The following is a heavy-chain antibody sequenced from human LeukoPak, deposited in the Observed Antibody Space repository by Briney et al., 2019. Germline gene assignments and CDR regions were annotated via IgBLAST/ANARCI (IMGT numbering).Heavy chain of an antibody. CDR2: IRGSGSSI. D-gene: IGHD3-22*01. CDR3: ARDGWGSGYYPNWFDS. J-gene: IGHJ5*01. CDR1: GFTFSSNN. V-gene: IGHV3-48*01. Sequence: PGGSLRLSCAASGFTFSSNNMNWVRQAPGKGLEWLSFIRGSGSSIYYADSVKGRFTISRNNAKNSLYLQMNSLRAEDTAVYYCARDGWGSGYYPNWFDSWGQGTLVTVSS.